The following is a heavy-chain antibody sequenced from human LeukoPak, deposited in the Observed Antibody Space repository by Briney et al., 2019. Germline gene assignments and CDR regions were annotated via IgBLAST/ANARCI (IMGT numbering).Heavy chain of an antibody. J-gene: IGHJ4*02. CDR1: GGTFSSYA. D-gene: IGHD5-24*01. Sequence: SVKVSCKASGGTFSSYAISWVRQAPGQGLEWMGGIIPIFGTANYAQKFQGRVTITTDESTSTAYMELSSLRSEDTVVYYCARARDGYNYALDYWGQGTLDTVSS. CDR3: ARARDGYNYALDY. V-gene: IGHV1-69*05. CDR2: IIPIFGTA.